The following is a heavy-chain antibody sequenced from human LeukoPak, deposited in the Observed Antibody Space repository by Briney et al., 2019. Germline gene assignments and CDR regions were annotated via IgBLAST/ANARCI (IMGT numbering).Heavy chain of an antibody. CDR1: GFTFSSYG. D-gene: IGHD6-13*01. Sequence: LAGGSLRLSCAASGFTFSSYGMSWVRQAPGKGLEGVSAISGSGGSTYYADSVKGRFTISRDNSKNTLYLQMNSLRAEDTAVYYCAKDRGGIAAGEFWFDPWGQGTLVTVSS. V-gene: IGHV3-23*01. CDR2: ISGSGGST. CDR3: AKDRGGIAAGEFWFDP. J-gene: IGHJ5*02.